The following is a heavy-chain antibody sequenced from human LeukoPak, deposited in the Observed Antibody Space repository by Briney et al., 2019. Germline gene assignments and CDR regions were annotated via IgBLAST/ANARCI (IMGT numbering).Heavy chain of an antibody. J-gene: IGHJ4*02. CDR1: GLTFSSHW. D-gene: IGHD2-21*01. Sequence: GGSLRLSCAASGLTFSSHWMHWVRQAPGKGLVWVSRITNDGSSTTYADSVKGRFSISRDNSKNTLYLQMDSLRGEDTAVYYCAKDFRIGYSAHFDYWGQGALVTVSS. V-gene: IGHV3-74*01. CDR2: ITNDGSST. CDR3: AKDFRIGYSAHFDY.